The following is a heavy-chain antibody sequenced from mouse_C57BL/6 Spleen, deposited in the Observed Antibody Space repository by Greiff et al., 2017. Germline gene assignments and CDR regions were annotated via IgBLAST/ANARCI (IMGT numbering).Heavy chain of an antibody. CDR3: TFYNGNDY. CDR1: GFNIKDDY. Sequence: EVKLVESGAELVRPGASVKLSCTASGFNIKDDYMHWVKQRPEQGLEWIGWIDPENGDTAYASKFQGKATITADTSSNTAYLQLSSLTSEDTAVYYCTFYNGNDYWGQGTTLTVSS. V-gene: IGHV14-4*01. CDR2: IDPENGDT. D-gene: IGHD2-3*01. J-gene: IGHJ2*01.